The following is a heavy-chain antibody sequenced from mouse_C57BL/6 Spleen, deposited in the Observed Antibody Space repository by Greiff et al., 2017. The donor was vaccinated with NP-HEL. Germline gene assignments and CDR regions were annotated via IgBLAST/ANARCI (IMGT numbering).Heavy chain of an antibody. D-gene: IGHD1-1*01. CDR1: GYTFTSYW. CDR2: IDPSDSYP. V-gene: IGHV1-59*01. J-gene: IGHJ1*03. CDR3: ARDYYGSRRWYFDV. Sequence: QVQLQQPGAELVRPGTSVKLSCTASGYTFTSYWMPWVKQRPGQGLEWIGVIDPSDSYPTYNQKFKGKAPLTVDTHSSTAYIQLSSLPSEDAAVYYCARDYYGSRRWYFDVGGTGTTVTVSS.